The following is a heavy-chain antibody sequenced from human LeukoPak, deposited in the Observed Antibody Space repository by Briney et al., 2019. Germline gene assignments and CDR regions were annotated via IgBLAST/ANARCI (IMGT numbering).Heavy chain of an antibody. D-gene: IGHD1-26*01. V-gene: IGHV4-39*01. J-gene: IGHJ4*02. CDR2: IYYSGST. CDR3: ARRAALWEPYAFYFDY. CDR1: GGSISSSSYY. Sequence: SETLSLTCTVSGGSISSSSYYWGWIRQPPGKGLEWIGSIYYSGSTYYNPSLKSRVTISVDTSKNQFSLKLTSVTAADTAVYYCARRAALWEPYAFYFDYWGQGTLVTVSS.